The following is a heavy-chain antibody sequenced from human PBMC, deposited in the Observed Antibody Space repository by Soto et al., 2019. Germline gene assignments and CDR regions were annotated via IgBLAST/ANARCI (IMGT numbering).Heavy chain of an antibody. CDR3: ARVGGAMIGPSGMDV. V-gene: IGHV4-61*01. D-gene: IGHD3-22*01. Sequence: PSETLSLTCTVSGGSVSSGSYYWSWIRQPPGKGLEWIGYIYYSGSTNYNPSLKSRVTISVDTSKNQFSLKLSSVTAADTAVYYCARVGGAMIGPSGMDVWGQGTTVTVSS. CDR2: IYYSGST. CDR1: GGSVSSGSYY. J-gene: IGHJ6*02.